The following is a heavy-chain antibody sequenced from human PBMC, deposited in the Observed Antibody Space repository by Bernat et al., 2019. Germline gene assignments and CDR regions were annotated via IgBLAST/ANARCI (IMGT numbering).Heavy chain of an antibody. J-gene: IGHJ4*02. V-gene: IGHV4-39*01. CDR3: ASHMRQYTSSPLDN. D-gene: IGHD6-6*01. Sequence: QVQLQESGPGLVKASETLSLTCTVSGDSVSRSYSYWGWVRQPPGKGLEWIGSVYYSGNTYYNPSLKSRVTISIDTSKNQFSLKVTSVTAADTAVYYCASHMRQYTSSPLDNWGQGTLVIVSS. CDR1: GDSVSRSYSY. CDR2: VYYSGNT.